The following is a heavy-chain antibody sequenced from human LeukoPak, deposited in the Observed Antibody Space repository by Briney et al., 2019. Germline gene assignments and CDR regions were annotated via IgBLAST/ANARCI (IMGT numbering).Heavy chain of an antibody. D-gene: IGHD3-22*01. CDR1: GYTFTSYY. V-gene: IGHV1-46*01. CDR3: AREDSSGVHDY. CDR2: INPSGGST. J-gene: IGHJ4*02. Sequence: GASVKVSCKASGYTFTSYYMHWVRQAPGQGLEWMGIINPSGGSTSYAQKFQGRVTITADESTSTAYMELSSLRSEDTAVYYCAREDSSGVHDYWGQGTLVTVSS.